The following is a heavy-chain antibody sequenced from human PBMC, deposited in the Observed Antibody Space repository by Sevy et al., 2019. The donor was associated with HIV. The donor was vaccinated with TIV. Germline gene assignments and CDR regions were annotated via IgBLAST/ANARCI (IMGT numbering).Heavy chain of an antibody. V-gene: IGHV3-30-3*01. CDR2: ISYDGSNK. J-gene: IGHJ6*02. Sequence: GGSLRLSCAASGFTFSSYAMHWVRQAPGKGLEWVAVISYDGSNKYYADSVKGRFTISRDNSKNTQYLQMNSVRAEDTAVYYCARDISGYSSSATMYYYYYYGMDVWGQGTTVTVSS. CDR3: ARDISGYSSSATMYYYYYYGMDV. CDR1: GFTFSSYA. D-gene: IGHD6-6*01.